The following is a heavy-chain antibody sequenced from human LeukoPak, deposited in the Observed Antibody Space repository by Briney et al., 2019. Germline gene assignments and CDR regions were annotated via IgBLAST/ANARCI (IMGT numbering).Heavy chain of an antibody. CDR1: GYTFTGYY. Sequence: VKVSCKASGYTFTGYYMHWVRQAPGQGLEWMGWINPNSGGANYAQKFQGRVTMTRDTSISTAYMELSRLRSDDTAVYYCARSDDYGDPYFDYWGQGTLVTVSS. J-gene: IGHJ4*02. CDR3: ARSDDYGDPYFDY. CDR2: INPNSGGA. D-gene: IGHD4-17*01. V-gene: IGHV1-2*02.